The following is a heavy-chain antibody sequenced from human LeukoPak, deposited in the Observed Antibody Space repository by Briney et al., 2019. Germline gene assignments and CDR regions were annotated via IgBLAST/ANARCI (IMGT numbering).Heavy chain of an antibody. CDR3: ARDSNSHYYFDY. CDR2: IYSGGTT. CDR1: GFTVSSNH. Sequence: GRSLRLSCVASGFTVSSNHMNWVRQAPGKVLEWVSIIYSGGTTHYAESVKGRFTISRDNSENTLYLQMDSLRAEDTAVYYCARDSNSHYYFDYWGQGTLVTVSS. D-gene: IGHD2-2*01. J-gene: IGHJ4*02. V-gene: IGHV3-53*01.